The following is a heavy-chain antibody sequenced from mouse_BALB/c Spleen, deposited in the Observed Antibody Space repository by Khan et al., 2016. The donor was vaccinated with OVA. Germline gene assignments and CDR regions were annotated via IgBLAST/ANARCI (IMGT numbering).Heavy chain of an antibody. J-gene: IGHJ3*01. D-gene: IGHD2-2*01. V-gene: IGHV1S135*01. CDR1: GYSFTSYY. CDR2: IDPFSGDT. CDR3: TRHGYVAWFTY. Sequence: EVELVVSGPELMKPGASVKISCKASGYSFTSYYIHWVIQSHGKSLEWIGYIDPFSGDTTYNQKFKGRATLTVDKSSSTAYIHLSNLTSEDSAVYYCTRHGYVAWFTYWGQGTLVTVSA.